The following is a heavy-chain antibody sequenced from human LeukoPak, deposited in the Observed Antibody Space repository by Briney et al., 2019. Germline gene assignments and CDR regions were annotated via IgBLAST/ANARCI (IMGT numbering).Heavy chain of an antibody. Sequence: GGSLRLTCAASGFTFYSFAFHWVRQAPGKGLEWVAAISYDGGNKIYADSVKARFTISRDNSKNTLSLQMNSVRPEDTAVYYCARVDSSGWLIYGMDVWGQGTTVTVSS. CDR2: ISYDGGNK. J-gene: IGHJ6*02. D-gene: IGHD6-19*01. V-gene: IGHV3-30-3*01. CDR3: ARVDSSGWLIYGMDV. CDR1: GFTFYSFA.